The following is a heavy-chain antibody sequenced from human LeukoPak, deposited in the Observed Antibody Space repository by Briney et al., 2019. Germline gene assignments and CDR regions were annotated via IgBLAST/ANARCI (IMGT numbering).Heavy chain of an antibody. V-gene: IGHV3-48*03. J-gene: IGHJ4*02. CDR1: GFTFSSYE. Sequence: GGSLRLSCAASGFTFSSYEMNWVRQAPGKGLEWVSYISSSGSTIYYADSVKGRFTISRDNAKNSLYLQMNSLRAEDTAVYYCARSCTITVDYWGQGTLVTVSS. D-gene: IGHD5-12*01. CDR2: ISSSGSTI. CDR3: ARSCTITVDY.